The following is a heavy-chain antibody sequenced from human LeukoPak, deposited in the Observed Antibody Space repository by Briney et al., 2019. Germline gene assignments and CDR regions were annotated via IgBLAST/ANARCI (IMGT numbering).Heavy chain of an antibody. D-gene: IGHD1-26*01. V-gene: IGHV1-24*01. CDR3: ATGQWELLPYWYFDL. CDR1: GYTLTELS. CDR2: FDPEDGET. Sequence: ASVKVSCKVSGYTLTELSMHWVRQAPGKGLEWMGGFDPEDGETIYAQKFQGRVTMTEDTSTDTAYMELSSLRSEDTAVYYCATGQWELLPYWYFDLWGRGTLVTVSS. J-gene: IGHJ2*01.